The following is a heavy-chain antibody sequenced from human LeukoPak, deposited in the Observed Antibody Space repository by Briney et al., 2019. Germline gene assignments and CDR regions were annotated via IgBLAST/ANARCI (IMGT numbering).Heavy chain of an antibody. CDR1: GGTLSSYA. V-gene: IGHV1-69*01. J-gene: IGHJ3*02. Sequence: SVTVSCKSSGGTLSSYAISWVRQAPGQGLEWMGGIIPIFGTANYPQKLQGRVTITADESTSTGYVELSSLRSEDTAVYYCARDSPIVVVPAARPGGDAFDIWGQGTMVTVSS. D-gene: IGHD2-2*01. CDR2: IIPIFGTA. CDR3: ARDSPIVVVPAARPGGDAFDI.